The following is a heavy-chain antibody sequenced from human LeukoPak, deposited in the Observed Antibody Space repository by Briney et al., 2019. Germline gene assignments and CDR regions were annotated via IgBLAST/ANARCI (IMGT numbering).Heavy chain of an antibody. Sequence: PSETLSLTCTVSGVSISSYYWSWIRQPPGKGLEWIGDIYDSGSTNYNPSSKSRITISVDTSKNQFSLKLSYVTAADTAVYYCARGEKYSSSWSVGWFDPWGQGTLVTVSS. CDR1: GVSISSYY. D-gene: IGHD6-13*01. CDR2: IYDSGST. J-gene: IGHJ5*02. V-gene: IGHV4-59*01. CDR3: ARGEKYSSSWSVGWFDP.